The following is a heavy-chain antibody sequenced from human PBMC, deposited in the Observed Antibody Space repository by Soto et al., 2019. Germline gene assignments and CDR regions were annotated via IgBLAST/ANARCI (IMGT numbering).Heavy chain of an antibody. CDR1: GYTFTSYG. CDR2: ISAYNGNT. Sequence: QVQLVQSGAEVKKPGASVKASCKASGYTFTSYGISWVRQAPGQGLEWMGWISAYNGNTNYAQKLQGRVTMTTDTSTSTAYMELRSLRSDDTAVYYCARVPPRLIAVAVSDYWGQGTLVTVSS. D-gene: IGHD6-19*01. CDR3: ARVPPRLIAVAVSDY. J-gene: IGHJ4*02. V-gene: IGHV1-18*01.